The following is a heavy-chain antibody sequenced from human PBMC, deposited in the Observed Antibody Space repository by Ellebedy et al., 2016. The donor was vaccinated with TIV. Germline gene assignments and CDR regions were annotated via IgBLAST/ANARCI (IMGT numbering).Heavy chain of an antibody. Sequence: SETLSLTCAVSGGSISSGGYSWSWIRQPPGKGLEWIGYIYHSGSTYYNPSLKSRVTISVDTSKNQFSLKLSSVTAADTAVYYCSAYCSGGSCYSDGLYWGQGTLVTVSS. V-gene: IGHV4-30-2*01. CDR2: IYHSGST. CDR1: GGSISSGGYS. CDR3: SAYCSGGSCYSDGLY. D-gene: IGHD2-15*01. J-gene: IGHJ4*02.